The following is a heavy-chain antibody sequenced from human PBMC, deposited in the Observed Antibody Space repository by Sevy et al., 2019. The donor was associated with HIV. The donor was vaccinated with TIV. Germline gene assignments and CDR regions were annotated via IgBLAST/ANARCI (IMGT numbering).Heavy chain of an antibody. D-gene: IGHD3-9*01. Sequence: GGSLRLSCAASRFTFSSYSMNWVRQAPGKGLEWVSSISSSSSYIYYADSVKGRFTISRDNAKNSLYLQMNSLRAEDTAVYYCAREFDILTGFWPALDYWGQGTLVTVSS. J-gene: IGHJ4*02. CDR2: ISSSSSYI. CDR1: RFTFSSYS. CDR3: AREFDILTGFWPALDY. V-gene: IGHV3-21*01.